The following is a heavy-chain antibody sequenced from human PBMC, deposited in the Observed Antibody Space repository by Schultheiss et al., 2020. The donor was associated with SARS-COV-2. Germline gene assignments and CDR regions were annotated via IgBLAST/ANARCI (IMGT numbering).Heavy chain of an antibody. D-gene: IGHD6-19*01. Sequence: GESLKISCAASGFTFSSYSMNWVRQAPGKGLEWVSYISSSGSTIYYADSVKGRFTISRDNAKNSLYLQMNSLRAEDTAVYYCARDLVDTIGWNRFDYWGQGTLVTVSS. CDR2: ISSSGSTI. CDR1: GFTFSSYS. V-gene: IGHV3-48*04. J-gene: IGHJ4*02. CDR3: ARDLVDTIGWNRFDY.